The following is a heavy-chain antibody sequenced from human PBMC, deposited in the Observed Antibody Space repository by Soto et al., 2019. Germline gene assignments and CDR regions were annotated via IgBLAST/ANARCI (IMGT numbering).Heavy chain of an antibody. D-gene: IGHD2-2*02. CDR3: ARDDLVPAAIDYYYGMDV. CDR2: ISPYNDDT. V-gene: IGHV1-18*01. J-gene: IGHJ6*02. Sequence: ASVKVSCKASGYSFSSYGITWVRQAPGQGLEWLGWISPYNDDTKYAQRLQGRVTMTTDTSTRTAYMDIRGLRSEDTAVYYCARDDLVPAAIDYYYGMDVWGQGTTVTVSS. CDR1: GYSFSSYG.